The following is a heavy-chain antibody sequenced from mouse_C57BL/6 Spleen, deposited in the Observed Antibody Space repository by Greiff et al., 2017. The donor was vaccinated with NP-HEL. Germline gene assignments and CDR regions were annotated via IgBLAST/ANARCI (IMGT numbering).Heavy chain of an antibody. D-gene: IGHD3-1*01. CDR2: IWSGGST. V-gene: IGHV2-2*01. Sequence: QVQLKESGPGLVQPSQSLSITCTVSGFSLTSYGVHWVRQSPGKGLEWLGVIWSGGSTDYNAAFISRLSISKDNSKSQVFFKMNSLQADDTAIYYCARKGLREGYYAMDYWGQGTSVTVSS. J-gene: IGHJ4*01. CDR3: ARKGLREGYYAMDY. CDR1: GFSLTSYG.